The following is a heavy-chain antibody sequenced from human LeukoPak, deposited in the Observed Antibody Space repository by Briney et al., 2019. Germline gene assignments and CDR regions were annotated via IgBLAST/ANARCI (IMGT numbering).Heavy chain of an antibody. V-gene: IGHV1-2*04. CDR3: ARAEVTIVAAFDI. J-gene: IGHJ3*02. D-gene: IGHD5-12*01. Sequence: ASVKVSCKASGYTFTGYYMHWVRQGPGQGLEWMGWINPNSGGTNYAQKFQGWVTMTRDTAISTAYMELSRLRSDDTAVYYCARAEVTIVAAFDIWGQGTMVTVSS. CDR1: GYTFTGYY. CDR2: INPNSGGT.